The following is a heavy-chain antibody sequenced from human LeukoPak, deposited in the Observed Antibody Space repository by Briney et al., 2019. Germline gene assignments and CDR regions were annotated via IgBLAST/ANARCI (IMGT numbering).Heavy chain of an antibody. J-gene: IGHJ4*02. D-gene: IGHD2-2*01. V-gene: IGHV1-46*01. Sequence: GASVKVSCKASGYTFTSYYMHWVRQAPGQGLEWMGIINPSGGSTSYAQKFQGRVTMTRDMSTSTVYMELSSLRSEDTAVYYCARGYQLLLYPGPPGYWGQGTLVTVSS. CDR2: INPSGGST. CDR3: ARGYQLLLYPGPPGY. CDR1: GYTFTSYY.